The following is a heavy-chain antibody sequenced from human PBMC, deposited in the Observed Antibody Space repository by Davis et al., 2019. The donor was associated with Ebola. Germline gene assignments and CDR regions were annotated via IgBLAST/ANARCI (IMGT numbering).Heavy chain of an antibody. CDR2: ISWNSGSI. CDR1: GFTFADYA. J-gene: IGHJ4*02. CDR3: CADILTGYYGQAGDY. V-gene: IGHV3-9*01. Sequence: GGSLRLSCAAPGFTFADYAMHWVRQAPGKGLEWVSGISWNSGSIGYADSVKGRFTISRDNSKNTLFLQMNSLRAEDTAVYYCCADILTGYYGQAGDYWGQGTLVTVSS. D-gene: IGHD3-9*01.